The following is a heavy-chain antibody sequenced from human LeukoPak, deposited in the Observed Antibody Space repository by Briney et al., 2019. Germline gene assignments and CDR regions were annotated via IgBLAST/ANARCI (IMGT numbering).Heavy chain of an antibody. CDR3: ASPTNYDFWSGYYTGAFDI. V-gene: IGHV3-66*01. J-gene: IGHJ3*02. Sequence: GGSLRLSCAASGFTVSSNYMSWVRQAPGKGLEWVSVIYSGGSTYYADSVKGRFTISRDNSKNTLYLQMNSLRAEDTAVYYCASPTNYDFWSGYYTGAFDIWGQGTMVTVSS. CDR1: GFTVSSNY. D-gene: IGHD3-3*01. CDR2: IYSGGST.